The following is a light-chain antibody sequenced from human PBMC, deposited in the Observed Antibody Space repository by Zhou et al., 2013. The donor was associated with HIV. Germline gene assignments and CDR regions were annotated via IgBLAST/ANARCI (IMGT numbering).Light chain of an antibody. CDR3: RQHNTLPQT. CDR1: QSISSW. Sequence: DIQMTQSPSTLSASVGDRVTITCRASQSISSWLAWYQQKPGKAPKLLIYKASSLESEVPSRFSGSGSGTEFTLTISSLQLEDFASYYCRQHNTLPQTFGQGTKVKSN. CDR2: KAS. V-gene: IGKV1-5*03. J-gene: IGKJ1*01.